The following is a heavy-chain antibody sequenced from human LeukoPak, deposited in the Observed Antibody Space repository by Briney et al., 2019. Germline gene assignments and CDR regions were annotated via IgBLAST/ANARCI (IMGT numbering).Heavy chain of an antibody. V-gene: IGHV4-34*01. CDR3: ARERDGYNFVDY. CDR1: GGSFSGYY. CDR2: INHSGST. D-gene: IGHD5-24*01. J-gene: IGHJ4*02. Sequence: SETLSLTCDVYGGSFSGYYWSWIRQPPEKGLEWIGEINHSGSTNYNPSLKSRVTISVDTSKNQFSLKLSSVTAADTAVYYCARERDGYNFVDYWGQGTLVTVSS.